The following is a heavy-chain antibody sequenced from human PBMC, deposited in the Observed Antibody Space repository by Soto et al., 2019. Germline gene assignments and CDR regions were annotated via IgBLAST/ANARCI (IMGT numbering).Heavy chain of an antibody. J-gene: IGHJ6*02. V-gene: IGHV4-39*01. Sequence: SETLSLTCTVSGGSISSSSYYWGWIRQPPGKGLEWIGSIYYSGSTYYNPSLKSRVTISVDTSKNQFSLKLSSVTAADTAVYYCARHRRNRAAAANDYGMDVWGQGTTVTVSS. D-gene: IGHD6-13*01. CDR1: GGSISSSSYY. CDR3: ARHRRNRAAAANDYGMDV. CDR2: IYYSGST.